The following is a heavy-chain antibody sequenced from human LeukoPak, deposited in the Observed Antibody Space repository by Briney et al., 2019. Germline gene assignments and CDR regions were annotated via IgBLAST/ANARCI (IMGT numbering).Heavy chain of an antibody. Sequence: PSETLSLTSTVSGGSISSGGYYWNWIRQHPGKGLEWIGYIYYSGSTYYNPSLKSRVTISVDTSKNQFSLNLSSVTAADTAVCYCASGPSGYLLHFDYWGQGTLVTVSS. CDR1: GGSISSGGYY. CDR2: IYYSGST. D-gene: IGHD3-3*01. J-gene: IGHJ4*02. V-gene: IGHV4-31*03. CDR3: ASGPSGYLLHFDY.